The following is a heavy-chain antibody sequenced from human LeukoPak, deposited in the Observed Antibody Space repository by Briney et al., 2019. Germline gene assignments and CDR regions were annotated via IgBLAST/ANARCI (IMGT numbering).Heavy chain of an antibody. D-gene: IGHD2-15*01. Sequence: PSETLSLTCTVSGGSISSYYWSWIRQPPGKGLEWIGYIYYSGSTNYNPSLKSRVTISVDTSKNQFSLKLSSVTAADTAVYYCARAIDTSVGASDIWGQGTMVTVSS. CDR3: ARAIDTSVGASDI. J-gene: IGHJ3*02. V-gene: IGHV4-59*01. CDR2: IYYSGST. CDR1: GGSISSYY.